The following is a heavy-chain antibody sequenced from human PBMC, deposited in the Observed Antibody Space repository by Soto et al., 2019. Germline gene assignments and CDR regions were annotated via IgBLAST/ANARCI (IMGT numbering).Heavy chain of an antibody. CDR2: TQFNGIT. CDR1: GDPISSSGHF. V-gene: IGHV4-39*02. CDR3: AHRVDWSPYDS. D-gene: IGHD3-9*01. Sequence: QQQLQESGPGLVKPSETLSLTCTVSGDPISSSGHFWVWIRQPPGKGLEWIGNTQFNGITHYNPSLESRVTISADTSKKHFSLKLNSVTAADTALYYCAHRVDWSPYDSWGQGTLVTVSS. J-gene: IGHJ4*02.